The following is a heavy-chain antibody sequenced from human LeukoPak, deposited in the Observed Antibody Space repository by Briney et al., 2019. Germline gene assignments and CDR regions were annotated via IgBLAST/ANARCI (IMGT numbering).Heavy chain of an antibody. J-gene: IGHJ6*03. CDR1: GGSISSYY. CDR2: IYTSGST. Sequence: HPSETLSLTCTVSGGSISSYYWSWIRQPAGKGLEWIGRIYTSGSTNYNPSLKSRITMSVDTSKNQFSLKLSSVTAADTAVYYCARASTSSAGGYYYYYYMDVWGKGTTVTVSS. V-gene: IGHV4-4*07. D-gene: IGHD2-2*01. CDR3: ARASTSSAGGYYYYYYMDV.